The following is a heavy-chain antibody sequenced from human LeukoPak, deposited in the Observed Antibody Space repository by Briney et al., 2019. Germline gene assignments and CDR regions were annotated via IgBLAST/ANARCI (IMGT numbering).Heavy chain of an antibody. D-gene: IGHD3-10*01. Sequence: PSETLSLTCTVSGGSISSSSYYWGWIRQPPGKGLEWIGSIYYSGSTYYNPSLKSRVTISVDTSKNQFSLKLSSVTAADTAVYYCARGGRITMVRGVMAYWGQGTLVTVSS. J-gene: IGHJ4*02. CDR1: GGSISSSSYY. V-gene: IGHV4-39*07. CDR3: ARGGRITMVRGVMAY. CDR2: IYYSGST.